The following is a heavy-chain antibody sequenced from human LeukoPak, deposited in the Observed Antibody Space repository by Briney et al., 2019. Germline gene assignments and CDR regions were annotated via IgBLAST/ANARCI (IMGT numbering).Heavy chain of an antibody. CDR1: GGSISSYY. J-gene: IGHJ6*02. CDR2: IYHSGST. V-gene: IGHV4-59*12. CDR3: ATSRKDGSGWAYYYYGMDV. Sequence: SETLSLTCTVSGGSISSYYWSWIRQPPGKGLEWIGYIYHSGSTYYNPSLKSRVTISVDRSKNQFSLKLSSVTAADTAVYYCATSRKDGSGWAYYYYGMDVWGQGTTVTVSS. D-gene: IGHD3-10*01.